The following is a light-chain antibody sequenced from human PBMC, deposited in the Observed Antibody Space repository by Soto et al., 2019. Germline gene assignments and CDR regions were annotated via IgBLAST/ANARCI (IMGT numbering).Light chain of an antibody. CDR3: QQYGSSPFT. Sequence: EIVLTQSPGTLSLSPGERATLSCRASQSVSSSYLAWYQQKPGQAPRLLIYGASSRATGIPDRFSGSGSGTDFALPISRREPEGFAVYYCQQYGSSPFTFGGGTKVEIQ. V-gene: IGKV3-20*01. CDR1: QSVSSSY. J-gene: IGKJ4*01. CDR2: GAS.